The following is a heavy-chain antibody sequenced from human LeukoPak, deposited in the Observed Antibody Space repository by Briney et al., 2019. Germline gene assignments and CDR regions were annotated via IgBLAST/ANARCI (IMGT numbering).Heavy chain of an antibody. J-gene: IGHJ4*02. CDR2: IYYSGST. CDR3: AGLYGSGSYYGY. CDR1: GGSISSYY. D-gene: IGHD3-10*01. Sequence: PLETLSLTCTVSGGSISSYYWSWIRQPPGKGLEWIGYIYYSGSTYYNPSLKSRVTISVDTSKNQFSLKLSSVTAADTAVYYCAGLYGSGSYYGYWGQGTLVTVSS. V-gene: IGHV4-59*04.